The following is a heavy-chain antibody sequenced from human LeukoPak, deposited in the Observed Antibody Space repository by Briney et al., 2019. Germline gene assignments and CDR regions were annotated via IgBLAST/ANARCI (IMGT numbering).Heavy chain of an antibody. CDR2: ITGSGDNT. V-gene: IGHV3-23*01. D-gene: IGHD1-26*01. CDR1: GFSFSSYA. J-gene: IGHJ4*02. Sequence: GGSLRLSCAASGFSFSSYAMSXXRQPPGKGLEWVSAITGSGDNTYYADSVKGRFTISRDNSKNALYLQMSSLGAEDTALYYCAKRSETASGYFDYWGQGVLVTVSS. CDR3: AKRSETASGYFDY.